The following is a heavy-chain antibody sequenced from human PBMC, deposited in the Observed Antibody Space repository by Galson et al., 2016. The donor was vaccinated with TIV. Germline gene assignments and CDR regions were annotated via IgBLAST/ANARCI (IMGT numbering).Heavy chain of an antibody. V-gene: IGHV4-34*11. J-gene: IGHJ4*02. CDR2: ISFSGNT. CDR3: ARGNGYSYGYVY. Sequence: ETLSLTCTVYGEPVSGFFWSWIRQPPGKGLEWIGAISFSGNTHYNPSLKSRVTISLDVAKNQFSLDLNSVTAADTAFYYCARGNGYSYGYVYWGQGVLVTVSS. CDR1: GEPVSGFF. D-gene: IGHD5-18*01.